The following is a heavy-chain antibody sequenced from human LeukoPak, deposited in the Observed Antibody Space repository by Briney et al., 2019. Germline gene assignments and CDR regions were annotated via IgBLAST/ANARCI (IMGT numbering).Heavy chain of an antibody. D-gene: IGHD4-17*01. CDR2: ISYDGSNK. Sequence: PGGSLRLSCAASGFTFSSYGMHWVRQAPGKGLEWVAVISYDGSNKYHADSVKGRFTISRDNSKNTLYLQMNSLRAEDTAVYYCAKDASPTVTTAYWYFDLWGRGTLVTVSS. CDR1: GFTFSSYG. CDR3: AKDASPTVTTAYWYFDL. J-gene: IGHJ2*01. V-gene: IGHV3-30*18.